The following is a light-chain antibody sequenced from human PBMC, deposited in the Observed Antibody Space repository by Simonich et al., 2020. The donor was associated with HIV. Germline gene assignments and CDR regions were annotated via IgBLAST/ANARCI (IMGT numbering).Light chain of an antibody. CDR3: QTWGAGAGANWV. J-gene: IGLJ3*02. CDR1: SGHSRYD. CDR2: VDSDGSH. Sequence: QLVLTQSPSASASLGASVRLTCTLSSGHSRYDIAWHQQQPEKGPRYLMKVDSDGSHSKGDGIPHSFSGSSYGAERYLTISSLQSEDEADYYCQTWGAGAGANWVFGGGTKLTVL. V-gene: IGLV4-69*01.